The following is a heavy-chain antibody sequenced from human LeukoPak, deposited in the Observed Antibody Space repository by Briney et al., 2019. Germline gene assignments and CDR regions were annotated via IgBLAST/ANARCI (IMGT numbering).Heavy chain of an antibody. Sequence: GGSLRLSCAASGFTFTNYMMHWVRQAPGKGLEWVAVILEDGRIQHYADSVQGRFTISRDNSKNTLFLQMNSLRTEDTAVYFCARVQGGGFRTADYWGQGTLVTVSS. CDR1: GFTFTNYM. CDR3: ARVQGGGFRTADY. V-gene: IGHV3-30*04. J-gene: IGHJ4*02. D-gene: IGHD1-14*01. CDR2: ILEDGRIQ.